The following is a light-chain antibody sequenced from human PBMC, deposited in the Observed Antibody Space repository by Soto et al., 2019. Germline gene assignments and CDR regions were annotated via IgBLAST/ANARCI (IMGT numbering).Light chain of an antibody. Sequence: DIQMTQSASTLSASVGYRFTITCRASQTISSWLAWYQQKPGKAPKLLIYKASTLKSGVPSRFRGSGSGTEFTLTISSLQPDDFASYYCQHYNSYSEAFGQGTKVDIK. CDR1: QTISSW. CDR3: QHYNSYSEA. V-gene: IGKV1-5*03. CDR2: KAS. J-gene: IGKJ1*01.